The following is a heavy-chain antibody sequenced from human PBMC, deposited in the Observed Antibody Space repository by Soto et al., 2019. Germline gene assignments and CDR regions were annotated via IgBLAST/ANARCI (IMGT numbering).Heavy chain of an antibody. J-gene: IGHJ4*02. CDR2: INGDGSST. CDR1: GFTFSSHW. D-gene: IGHD3-10*01. Sequence: GGSLRLSCAASGFTFSSHWMHWVRQAPGKGLVWVSRINGDGSSTSYADSVRGRFTISRDNAKNMLYLQVNSLRADDTAVYYCARDGAYYGSGSSILDYWGQGTLVTVSS. V-gene: IGHV3-74*01. CDR3: ARDGAYYGSGSSILDY.